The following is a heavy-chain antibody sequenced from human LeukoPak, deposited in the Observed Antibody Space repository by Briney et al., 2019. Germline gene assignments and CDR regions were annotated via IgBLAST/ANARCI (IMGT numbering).Heavy chain of an antibody. CDR3: ASMFLRVEYYDILTGHPAAFDI. CDR1: GFTFSSYS. V-gene: IGHV3-21*04. Sequence: GGSLRLSCAASGFTFSSYSMNWVRQAPGKGLEWVSSISSSSSYIYYADSVKGRFTISRDNAKNSLYLQMNSLRAEDTAVYYCASMFLRVEYYDILTGHPAAFDIWGQGTMVTVSS. CDR2: ISSSSSYI. D-gene: IGHD3-9*01. J-gene: IGHJ3*02.